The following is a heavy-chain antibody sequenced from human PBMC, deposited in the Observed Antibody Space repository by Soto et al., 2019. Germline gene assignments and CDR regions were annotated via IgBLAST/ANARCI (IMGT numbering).Heavy chain of an antibody. J-gene: IGHJ3*01. CDR3: VKGDLDTAVVNSPDAFDF. Sequence: PGGTLRLSCEASGFMFSDYGMHWVRLAQGKGLDWVAVISYDGDNKYYAQSVKGRFTISRDNSKNTLFLHMDSLRHEDTAVYHCVKGDLDTAVVNSPDAFDFWGQGTMVTVSS. D-gene: IGHD5-18*01. CDR1: GFMFSDYG. V-gene: IGHV3-30*18. CDR2: ISYDGDNK.